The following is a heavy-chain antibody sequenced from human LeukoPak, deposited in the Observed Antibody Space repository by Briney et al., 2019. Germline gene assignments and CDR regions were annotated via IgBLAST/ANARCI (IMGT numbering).Heavy chain of an antibody. Sequence: PSETLSLTCAVYGGSFSGYYWSWIRQPPGKGLEWIGEINHSGSTNYNPSLKSRVTISVDTSKNQFSLKLSSVTAADTAVYYCARASTVTTTRYYFDYWGQGTLVTVSS. J-gene: IGHJ4*02. D-gene: IGHD4-17*01. V-gene: IGHV4-34*01. CDR3: ARASTVTTTRYYFDY. CDR2: INHSGST. CDR1: GGSFSGYY.